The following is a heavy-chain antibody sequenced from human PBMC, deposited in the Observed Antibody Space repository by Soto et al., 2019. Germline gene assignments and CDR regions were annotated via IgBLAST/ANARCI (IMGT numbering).Heavy chain of an antibody. J-gene: IGHJ4*02. CDR3: AGGYHFVDY. CDR1: GFSFRSYG. Sequence: GGSLRLPCVVSGFSFRSYGMHWVRQAPGKGLEWVALISNDGSKKYYADSLKGRFTISRDNSKNTLYLQMNSLRDEDTAVYHCAGGYHFVDYWGQGTRVTVSS. V-gene: IGHV3-30*03. D-gene: IGHD5-12*01. CDR2: ISNDGSKK.